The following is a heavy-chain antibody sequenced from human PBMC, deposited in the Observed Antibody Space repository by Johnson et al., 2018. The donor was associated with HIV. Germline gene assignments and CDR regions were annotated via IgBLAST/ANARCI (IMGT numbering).Heavy chain of an antibody. CDR3: AKGMDSGYDRDDAFDI. V-gene: IGHV3-13*01. CDR1: GFTFSSYD. J-gene: IGHJ3*02. Sequence: VLLVESGGGLVQPGGSLRLSCAASGFTFSSYDMHWVRQATGKGLEWVSAIGTAGDTYYPGSVKGRFTISRENAKNSLYLQMNSLRAEDTALYYCAKGMDSGYDRDDAFDIWGQGTMVTVSS. CDR2: IGTAGDT. D-gene: IGHD5-12*01.